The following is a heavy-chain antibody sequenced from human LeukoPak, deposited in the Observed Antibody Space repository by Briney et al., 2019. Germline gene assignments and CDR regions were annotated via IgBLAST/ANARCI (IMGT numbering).Heavy chain of an antibody. V-gene: IGHV3-7*01. Sequence: PGGSLSLSCAASGFAFSDFWMSWVRQAPGKGLEWVANIRHDGNAKNYVPSVRGRFTISRDNAKNSLYLQMTSLTVEDTAVYYCATSHDSAGNDWGQGTLVTVSS. D-gene: IGHD2-15*01. J-gene: IGHJ4*02. CDR1: GFAFSDFW. CDR2: IRHDGNAK. CDR3: ATSHDSAGND.